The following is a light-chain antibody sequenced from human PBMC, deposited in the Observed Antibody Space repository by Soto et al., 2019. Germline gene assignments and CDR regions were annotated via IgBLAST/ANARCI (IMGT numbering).Light chain of an antibody. CDR3: QQYCQQYGSSPPSWT. CDR2: GAS. J-gene: IGKJ1*01. V-gene: IGKV3-20*01. Sequence: ETVLTQSPGTLSLSPGERATLSCRASQTVSSSYLAWYQQKPGQAPRLLTYGASSRATGIPDRFSGSGSGKDFTLTISKLEPEDFAVYYCQQYCQQYGSSPPSWTFGQGTRVEIK. CDR1: QTVSSSY.